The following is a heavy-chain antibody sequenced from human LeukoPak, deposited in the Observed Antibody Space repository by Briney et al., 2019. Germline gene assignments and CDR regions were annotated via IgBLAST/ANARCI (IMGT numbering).Heavy chain of an antibody. J-gene: IGHJ4*02. D-gene: IGHD3-3*01. CDR1: GGSVTSTNW. CDR3: AREGGFYRPLDY. Sequence: SETLSLPCAVSGGSVTSTNWWTWVRQPPGKGLEWIGEVHLDGRTNYNPSLTGRLTMSVDLYENHISLKMTSVTAADTAVYYCAREGGFYRPLDYSGQGMLVTVSS. V-gene: IGHV4-4*02. CDR2: VHLDGRT.